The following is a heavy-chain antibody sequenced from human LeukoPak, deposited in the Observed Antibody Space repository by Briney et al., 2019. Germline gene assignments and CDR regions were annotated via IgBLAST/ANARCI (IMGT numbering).Heavy chain of an antibody. CDR1: GFTFSSYA. CDR2: ISGSGDST. D-gene: IGHD1-1*01. Sequence: PGGSLRLSCTASGFTFSSYAMSWVRQAPGKGLDWVSAISGSGDSTSYADSVRGRFIISRDNSKNTPYLQMDSLRAEDTAVYYCATNRTTGGHRFDYWGKGTLVTVSS. J-gene: IGHJ4*02. V-gene: IGHV3-23*01. CDR3: ATNRTTGGHRFDY.